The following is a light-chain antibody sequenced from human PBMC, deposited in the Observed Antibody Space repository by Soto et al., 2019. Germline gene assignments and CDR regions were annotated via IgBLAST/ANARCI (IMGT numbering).Light chain of an antibody. Sequence: IVLTQSPATLSLSHGERATLSCRASQSVSSSYLAWYQQKPGQAPRLLIYGSFSRATGIPDRFSGSGSGTDFTLTISRLEPEDSAVYYCQQYGTLITFGQGTRLEI. CDR3: QQYGTLIT. CDR1: QSVSSSY. CDR2: GSF. V-gene: IGKV3-20*01. J-gene: IGKJ5*01.